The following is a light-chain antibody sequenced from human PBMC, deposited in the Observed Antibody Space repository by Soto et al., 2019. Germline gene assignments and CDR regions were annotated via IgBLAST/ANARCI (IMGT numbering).Light chain of an antibody. CDR2: EAS. J-gene: IGKJ2*02. CDR3: QQRSSGPSCT. Sequence: EIVLTQSPATLSLSPGERATLSCRASQSVSSYLAWYQQKPGQAPRLLIYEASNRATGIPARFSGSGSGTDFTLTISSLEPEDFAVYYCQQRSSGPSCTFGQGTKLEIK. V-gene: IGKV3-11*01. CDR1: QSVSSY.